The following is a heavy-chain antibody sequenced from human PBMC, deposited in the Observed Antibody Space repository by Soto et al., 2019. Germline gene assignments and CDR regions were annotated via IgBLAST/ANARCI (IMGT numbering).Heavy chain of an antibody. J-gene: IGHJ4*02. D-gene: IGHD2-8*02. CDR1: GFAFHTHA. Sequence: EVQLLESGGGLVQPGGSLRLSCAASGFAFHTHALSWVRQAPGKGLEWVSGISASGVTTYYADSVKGRFTISRDNSKNTVTLQMNRLRAEDTAFYYCAKDRTPPLSLSPSSQAIKNLLVGQCFDSWGQGTLVTVSS. V-gene: IGHV3-23*01. CDR2: ISASGVTT. CDR3: AKDRTPPLSLSPSSQAIKNLLVGQCFDS.